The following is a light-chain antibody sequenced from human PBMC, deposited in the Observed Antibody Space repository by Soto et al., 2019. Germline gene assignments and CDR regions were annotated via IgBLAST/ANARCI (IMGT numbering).Light chain of an antibody. CDR1: QSLLHSNGHTY. V-gene: IGKV2-28*01. J-gene: IGKJ1*01. Sequence: VMTQSPLSLPVTPGEPASISCRSSQSLLHSNGHTYLDWYMQKPGQPPQLLIYLGFNRASGVPDRFSGSGSGTDFTLKISGVEAVDVGVYYCMQTLQHRTFGQGTKVEIK. CDR3: MQTLQHRT. CDR2: LGF.